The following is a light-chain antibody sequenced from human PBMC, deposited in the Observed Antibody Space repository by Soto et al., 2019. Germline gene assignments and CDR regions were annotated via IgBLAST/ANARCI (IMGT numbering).Light chain of an antibody. Sequence: QSALTQPPSAFGSLGLSVTLSCSGTDNDVGRYDYVSWYQQHPGKAPKLLIYEVTKRPSGVPDRFSASKSGNSASLTVSGLQDEDEADYYCMSYAGGNSVTFGGRTKLTVL. J-gene: IGLJ2*01. CDR3: MSYAGGNSVT. CDR1: DNDVGRYDY. CDR2: EVT. V-gene: IGLV2-8*01.